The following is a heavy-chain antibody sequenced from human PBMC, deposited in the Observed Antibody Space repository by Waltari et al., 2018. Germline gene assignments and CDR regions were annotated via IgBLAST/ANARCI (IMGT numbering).Heavy chain of an antibody. CDR1: GFTFSSYW. V-gene: IGHV3-74*01. Sequence: EVQLVESGGGLVQPGGSLRLSCAASGFTFSSYWMHWVRQAPGKGLVWVSRINSDGSSTSYADSVKGRFTISRDNAKNTLYLQMNSLRAEDTAVYYCARAYYYDSSGSPNFDYWGQGTLVTVSS. D-gene: IGHD3-22*01. J-gene: IGHJ4*02. CDR2: INSDGSST. CDR3: ARAYYYDSSGSPNFDY.